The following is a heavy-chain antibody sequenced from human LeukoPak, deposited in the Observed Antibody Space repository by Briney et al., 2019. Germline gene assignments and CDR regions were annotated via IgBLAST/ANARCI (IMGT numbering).Heavy chain of an antibody. Sequence: ASVKVSCKASGYTFTGYYMLWVRQAPGQGLEWMGWINPNSGGTNYAQKFQGRVTMTRDTSISTAYMELSRLRSDDTAVYYCARGGQQPGYYYYYMDVWGKGTTVTVSS. D-gene: IGHD6-13*01. CDR1: GYTFTGYY. CDR3: ARGGQQPGYYYYYMDV. J-gene: IGHJ6*03. CDR2: INPNSGGT. V-gene: IGHV1-2*02.